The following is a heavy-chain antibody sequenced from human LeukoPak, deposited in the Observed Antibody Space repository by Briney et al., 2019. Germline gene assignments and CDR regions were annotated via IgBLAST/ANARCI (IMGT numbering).Heavy chain of an antibody. J-gene: IGHJ3*02. Sequence: GGSLRLSCAASGFTFSSYAMSWVRQAPGKGLEWVSSITSSGDGTYYADSVKGRFTIFRDNPKNTLYLQMNSLRAEDTAVYYCAKDSPVATIWGQGTMVTVSS. CDR2: ITSSGDGT. CDR1: GFTFSSYA. D-gene: IGHD5-12*01. CDR3: AKDSPVATI. V-gene: IGHV3-23*01.